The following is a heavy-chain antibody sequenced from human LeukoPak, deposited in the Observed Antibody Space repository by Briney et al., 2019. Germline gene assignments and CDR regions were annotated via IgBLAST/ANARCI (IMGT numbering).Heavy chain of an antibody. D-gene: IGHD2-21*02. V-gene: IGHV3-48*01. CDR1: GFTFSSYT. CDR2: ISRSGTTV. CDR3: ARDDAYCGGDCPKFDY. Sequence: GGSLRLSCAASGFTFSSYTVNWVRQAPGKGLEWVSYISRSGTTVYYADSVKGRFTISRDNAKNSLYPQMNSLRAEDTAVYYCARDDAYCGGDCPKFDYWGQGTLVTVSS. J-gene: IGHJ4*02.